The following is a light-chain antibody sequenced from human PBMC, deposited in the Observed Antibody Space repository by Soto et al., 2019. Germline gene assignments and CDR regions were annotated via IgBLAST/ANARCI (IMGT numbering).Light chain of an antibody. CDR3: GSYACTLYV. J-gene: IGLJ1*01. Sequence: QSALTQPASVSGSPGQSITISCTGTSSDVGSYNLVSWYQQHPGKAPKLMIYEVSKRPSGVSNRFSGSKSGNTASLTISGLQAEDEADYYGGSYACTLYVFGTGTKLTFL. CDR1: SSDVGSYNL. CDR2: EVS. V-gene: IGLV2-23*02.